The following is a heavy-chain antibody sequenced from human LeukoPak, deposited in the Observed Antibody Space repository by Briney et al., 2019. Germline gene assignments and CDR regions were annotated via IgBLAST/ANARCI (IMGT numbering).Heavy chain of an antibody. Sequence: SETLSLTCVVYGGSFSVYYWSWIRQPPGKGLEWIGEINHGGSTNYNPSLKSRVTISVDTSKNQFSLKLSSVTAADTAVYYCARGEAAGAFYWGQGTLVTVSS. V-gene: IGHV4-34*01. CDR1: GGSFSVYY. D-gene: IGHD6-13*01. J-gene: IGHJ4*02. CDR3: ARGEAAGAFY. CDR2: INHGGST.